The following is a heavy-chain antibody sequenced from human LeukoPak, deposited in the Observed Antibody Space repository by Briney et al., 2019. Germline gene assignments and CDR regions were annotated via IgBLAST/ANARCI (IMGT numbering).Heavy chain of an antibody. CDR2: ISAYNGNT. D-gene: IGHD6-19*01. V-gene: IGHV1-18*01. CDR3: ARVRVIAVAGDYYYYGMDV. J-gene: IGHJ6*02. CDR1: GYTFTSYG. Sequence: GASVKVSCKASGYTFTSYGISWVRQAPGQGLEWMGWISAYNGNTNYAQKLQGRVTMTTDTSTSTAYMELRSLRSDVTAVYYCARVRVIAVAGDYYYYGMDVWGQGTTVTVSS.